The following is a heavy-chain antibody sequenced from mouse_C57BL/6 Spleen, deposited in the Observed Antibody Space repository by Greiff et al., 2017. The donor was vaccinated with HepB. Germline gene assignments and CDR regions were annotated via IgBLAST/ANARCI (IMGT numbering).Heavy chain of an antibody. CDR2: IYPGDGDT. CDR3: ARRGDGYSYYFDY. J-gene: IGHJ2*01. V-gene: IGHV1-80*01. CDR1: GYAFSSYW. Sequence: LVESGAELVKPGASVKISCKASGYAFSSYWMNWVKQRPGKGLEWIGQIYPGDGDTNYNGKFKGKATLTADKSSSTAYMQLSSLTSEDSAVYFCARRGDGYSYYFDYWGQGTTLTVSS. D-gene: IGHD2-3*01.